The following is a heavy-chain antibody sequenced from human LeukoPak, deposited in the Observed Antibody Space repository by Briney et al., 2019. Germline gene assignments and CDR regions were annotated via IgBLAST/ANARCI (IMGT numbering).Heavy chain of an antibody. V-gene: IGHV3-20*04. CDR2: INWNGDRI. Sequence: GGSLRLSCAASGFTFDDFGMTWVRQVPGKGLEWVSGINWNGDRISYVDSVKGRFTISRDNAKNSLYLQMNSLRAEDTAVYYCARGGSTTTMTTDFDYWGQGTLVTVSS. CDR3: ARGGSTTTMTTDFDY. CDR1: GFTFDDFG. D-gene: IGHD4-17*01. J-gene: IGHJ4*02.